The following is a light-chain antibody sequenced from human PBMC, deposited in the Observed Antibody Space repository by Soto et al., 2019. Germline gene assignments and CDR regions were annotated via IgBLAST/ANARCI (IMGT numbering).Light chain of an antibody. J-gene: IGLJ1*01. CDR2: DVN. CDR1: SSDVGGYYY. V-gene: IGLV2-11*01. CDR3: CSYAGTYAFYV. Sequence: QSALTQPRSVSGSPGQSVTISCTGTSSDVGGYYYVCWYQQHPGKAPKLMIYDVNKRPSGVPDRFSASKSGITASLTISGLQAEDEADYYCCSYAGTYAFYVFGTGTKLTVL.